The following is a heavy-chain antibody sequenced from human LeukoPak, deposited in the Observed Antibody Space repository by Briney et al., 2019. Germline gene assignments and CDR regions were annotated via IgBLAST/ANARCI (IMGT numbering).Heavy chain of an antibody. J-gene: IGHJ6*03. V-gene: IGHV1-2*06. CDR3: ARETTTYCSGGSCYRNYMDV. CDR2: INPNSGGT. D-gene: IGHD2-15*01. CDR1: GYTFTGYY. Sequence: ASVKVSCKASGYTFTGYYMHWVRQAPGQGLEWMGRINPNSGGTYYAQKFQGRVTMTRDTSISTAYMELSRLRSDDTAVYYCARETTTYCSGGSCYRNYMDVWGKGTTVTVSS.